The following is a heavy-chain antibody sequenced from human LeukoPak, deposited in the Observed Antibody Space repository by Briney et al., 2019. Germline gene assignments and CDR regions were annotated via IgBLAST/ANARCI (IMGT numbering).Heavy chain of an antibody. J-gene: IGHJ6*02. V-gene: IGHV4-30-2*01. CDR3: ARVQRVSYSSSSHGGYYYGMDV. Sequence: SETLSLTCTVSGGSISSGGYYWSWIRQPPGKGLEWIGYIYHSGRTYYNPSLKSRVTISVDRSKNQFSLKLSSVTAADTAVYYCARVQRVSYSSSSHGGYYYGMDVWGQGTTVTVSS. CDR1: GGSISSGGYY. D-gene: IGHD6-13*01. CDR2: IYHSGRT.